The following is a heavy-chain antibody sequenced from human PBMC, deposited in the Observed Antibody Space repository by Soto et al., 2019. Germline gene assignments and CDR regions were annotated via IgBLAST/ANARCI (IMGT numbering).Heavy chain of an antibody. J-gene: IGHJ4*02. Sequence: VGSLRLSCAASGFTFSSYSMNWVRQAPGKGLEWVSSISSSSSYIYYADSVKGRFTISRDNAKNSLYLQMNSLRAEDTAVYYCASSAQEMEFDYWGQGTLVTVSS. D-gene: IGHD1-1*01. CDR3: ASSAQEMEFDY. CDR1: GFTFSSYS. CDR2: ISSSSSYI. V-gene: IGHV3-21*01.